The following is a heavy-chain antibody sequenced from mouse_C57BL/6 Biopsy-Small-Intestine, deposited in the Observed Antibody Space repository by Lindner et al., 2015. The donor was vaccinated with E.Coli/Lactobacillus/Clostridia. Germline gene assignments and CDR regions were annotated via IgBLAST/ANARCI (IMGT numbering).Heavy chain of an antibody. CDR1: GYTFNSYG. Sequence: SVKVSCKASGYTFNSYGISWVRQAPGQGLEWMGWISAYDGDTNYAQKFQGRVTMTTDTSTTTAYMELNSLRSDDTGVYYCARDGEAARHPGLGYYYNGMDVWGQGTTVTVSS. V-gene: IGHV1-74*01. CDR3: ARDGEAARHPGLGYYYNGMDV. D-gene: IGHD1-1*01. CDR2: ISAYDGDT. J-gene: IGHJ1*01.